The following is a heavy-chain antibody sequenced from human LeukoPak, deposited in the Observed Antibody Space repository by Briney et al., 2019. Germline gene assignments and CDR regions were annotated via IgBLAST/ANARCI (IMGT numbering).Heavy chain of an antibody. V-gene: IGHV1-69*06. CDR1: GGTFSTYV. Sequence: ASVTVSCTASGGTFSTYVISWVRQAPGQGLEWMGGIIPVFGTANYAEKFQDRVTITADKSTSTAYMELSSLRSEDTAVYYCARRRIVVVPAAIPRALNWFDPWGQGTLVTVSS. D-gene: IGHD2-2*01. J-gene: IGHJ5*02. CDR3: ARRRIVVVPAAIPRALNWFDP. CDR2: IIPVFGTA.